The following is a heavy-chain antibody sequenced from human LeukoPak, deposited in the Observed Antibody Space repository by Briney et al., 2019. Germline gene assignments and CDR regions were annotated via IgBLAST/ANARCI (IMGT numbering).Heavy chain of an antibody. V-gene: IGHV4-4*07. CDR1: GGSISSYY. Sequence: SETLSLTCTVSGGSISSYYWSWIRQPAGTGLEWIGRIYTSGSTNYNPSLKSRVTMSVDTSKNQFSLKLSSVTAADTAVYYCARSGITFGGVIVYFDYWGQGTLVTVSS. J-gene: IGHJ4*02. D-gene: IGHD3-16*02. CDR3: ARSGITFGGVIVYFDY. CDR2: IYTSGST.